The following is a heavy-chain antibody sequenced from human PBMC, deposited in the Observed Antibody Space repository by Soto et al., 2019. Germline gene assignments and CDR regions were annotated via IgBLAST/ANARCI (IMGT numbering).Heavy chain of an antibody. Sequence: EVQLLESGGGLAQPGGSLRLSCAASGFPFGGYTMSWVRQAPGKGLEWVSAIRDGGESTYYADSVKGRFTISRDNSKNTMYLQLNSLRPEVTAVYFCVKDGRENWGQGTLVTGSS. V-gene: IGHV3-23*01. CDR3: VKDGREN. CDR2: IRDGGEST. J-gene: IGHJ4*02. CDR1: GFPFGGYT.